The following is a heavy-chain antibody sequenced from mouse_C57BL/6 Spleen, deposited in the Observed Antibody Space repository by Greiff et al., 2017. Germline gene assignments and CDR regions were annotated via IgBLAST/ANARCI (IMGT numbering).Heavy chain of an antibody. CDR3: ARHAAQATGYFDY. CDR2: ISSGGSYT. Sequence: EVQLVESGGDLVKPGGSLKLSCAASGFTFSSYGMSWVRQTPDKRLEWVATISSGGSYTYYPDSVKGRFTISRDNAKNTLYLQMSSLKSEDTAMYYCARHAAQATGYFDYWGQGTTLTVSS. V-gene: IGHV5-6*01. D-gene: IGHD3-2*02. CDR1: GFTFSSYG. J-gene: IGHJ2*01.